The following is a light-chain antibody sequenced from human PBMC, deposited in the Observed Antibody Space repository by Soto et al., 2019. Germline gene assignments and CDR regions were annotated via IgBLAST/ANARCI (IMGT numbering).Light chain of an antibody. V-gene: IGKV1-5*01. CDR1: QSVSTS. CDR2: GAS. CDR3: QQYITYST. J-gene: IGKJ1*01. Sequence: DLQMTQSPSTLSASVGATVTITCRASQSVSTSLAWYQQKPGKAPNLLISGASSLESGVPSRFSGSGSFTEFTLTITSLQPDDFATYYCQQYITYSTFGQGTKVDIK.